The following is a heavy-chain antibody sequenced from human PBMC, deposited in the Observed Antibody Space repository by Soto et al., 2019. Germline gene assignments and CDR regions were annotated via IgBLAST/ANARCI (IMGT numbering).Heavy chain of an antibody. CDR1: GDSVSSNSAA. J-gene: IGHJ3*02. CDR3: ARVLAVAGPDAFDI. V-gene: IGHV6-1*01. Sequence: SQTLSLTCSISGDSVSSNSAAWNWIRQSPSRGLEWLGRTYYRSKWYNDYAVSVKSRITINPGTSKNQFSLQLNSVTPEDTAVYYCARVLAVAGPDAFDIWGQGTMVTVSS. D-gene: IGHD6-19*01. CDR2: TYYRSKWYN.